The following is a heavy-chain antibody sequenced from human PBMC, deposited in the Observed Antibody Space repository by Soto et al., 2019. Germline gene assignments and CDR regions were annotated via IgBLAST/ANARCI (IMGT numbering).Heavy chain of an antibody. V-gene: IGHV2-5*01. CDR2: IYWNDDK. D-gene: IGHD6-13*01. CDR3: AQTPGIAAAGTLGEVVSPHTKFITGTTPFDY. CDR1: GFSLSTSGVG. J-gene: IGHJ4*02. Sequence: QITLKESGPTLVKPTQTLTLTCTFSGFSLSTSGVGVGWIRQPPGKALEWLALIYWNDDKRYSPSLKSRLTITKDTSKNQVVLTMTNMDPVDTATYYCAQTPGIAAAGTLGEVVSPHTKFITGTTPFDYWGQGTLVTVSS.